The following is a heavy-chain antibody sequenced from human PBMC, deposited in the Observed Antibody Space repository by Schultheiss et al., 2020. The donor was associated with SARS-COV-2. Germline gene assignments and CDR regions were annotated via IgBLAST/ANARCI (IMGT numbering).Heavy chain of an antibody. J-gene: IGHJ4*02. D-gene: IGHD5-12*01. V-gene: IGHV4-39*01. Sequence: SETLSLTCTVSGGSISRNTYYWAWIRQPQGRELEYIGNIYYTGITNYNPSLKSRLSMSVDTSKNQFSLILSSVTGTDTAVYYCARRTSDSGYDVIDYWGQGTLVTVSS. CDR1: GGSISRNTYY. CDR2: IYYTGIT. CDR3: ARRTSDSGYDVIDY.